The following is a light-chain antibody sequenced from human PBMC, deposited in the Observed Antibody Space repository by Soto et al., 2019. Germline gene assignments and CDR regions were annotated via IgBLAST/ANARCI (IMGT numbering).Light chain of an antibody. CDR3: QQTYSPPSIT. V-gene: IGKV1-39*01. J-gene: IGKJ5*01. CDR2: GAS. CDR1: QGIRSD. Sequence: IQMTQSPSSLSASVGDRVTISCRASQGIRSDLAWYQQKPGKAPKLLLYGASSLQRGVPSRFSGSGSGSDFTLSISSLQPEDFTTYYGQQTYSPPSITFGQGTRLEIK.